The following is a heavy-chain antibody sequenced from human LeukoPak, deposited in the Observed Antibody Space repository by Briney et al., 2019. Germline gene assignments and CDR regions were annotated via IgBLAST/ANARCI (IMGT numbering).Heavy chain of an antibody. Sequence: GGSLRLSCAASGFTFSSYAMSWVRQAPGKGLEWVSAISGSGGSAYYADSVKGRFTISRDNSKNTLYLQMNSLRAEDTAVYYCARDFYDSSSGYWGQGTLVTVSS. CDR2: ISGSGGSA. J-gene: IGHJ4*02. D-gene: IGHD3-22*01. V-gene: IGHV3-23*01. CDR1: GFTFSSYA. CDR3: ARDFYDSSSGY.